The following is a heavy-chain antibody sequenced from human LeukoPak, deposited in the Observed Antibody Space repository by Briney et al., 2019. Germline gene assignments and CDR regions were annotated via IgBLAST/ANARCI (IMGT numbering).Heavy chain of an antibody. CDR2: IYPGDSDT. D-gene: IGHD3-22*01. CDR1: GYSFTSYW. Sequence: GESLQISCKGSGYSFTSYWIGWVRPLPGKGLEWMGIIYPGDSDTRYSPSFQGQVTISADKSISTAYLQWSSLKASDTAMYYCASGGQYYYDSSGYYIDYWGQGTLVTVSS. V-gene: IGHV5-51*01. J-gene: IGHJ4*02. CDR3: ASGGQYYYDSSGYYIDY.